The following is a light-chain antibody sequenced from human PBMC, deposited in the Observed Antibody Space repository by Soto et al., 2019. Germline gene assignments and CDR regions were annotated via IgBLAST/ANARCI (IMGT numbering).Light chain of an antibody. Sequence: DIVLTQSPDSLAVSLAERATINCKSSQSVSTNLAWYQQKPGQAPRLLIYDASTRATGIPVRFSGSGSGTEFTLSISSVQSEDFAVFYCQQYNRWPRTFGQGTKVDIK. J-gene: IGKJ1*01. CDR1: QSVSTN. V-gene: IGKV3-15*01. CDR3: QQYNRWPRT. CDR2: DAS.